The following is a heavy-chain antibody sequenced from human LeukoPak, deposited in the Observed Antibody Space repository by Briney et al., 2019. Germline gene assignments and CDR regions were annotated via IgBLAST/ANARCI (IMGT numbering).Heavy chain of an antibody. Sequence: HPGGSLRLSCAASGFTSSYYAMHWVRRAPGRGLKWVTVLSYDGRDQKYADSVSGRFIISRDDSNKTLYLQLNSLRPDNTAIYYCARESGYSYNRGYLDSWGQGTLVTVSS. CDR3: ARESGYSYNRGYLDS. CDR1: GFTSSYYA. J-gene: IGHJ4*02. V-gene: IGHV3-30*03. CDR2: LSYDGRDQ. D-gene: IGHD5-18*01.